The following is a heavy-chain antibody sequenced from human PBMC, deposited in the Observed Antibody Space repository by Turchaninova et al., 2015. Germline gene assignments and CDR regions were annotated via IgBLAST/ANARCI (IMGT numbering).Heavy chain of an antibody. D-gene: IGHD6-19*01. CDR2: SYDTGST. CDR1: GGSIRSYY. CDR3: ARTSGWYIYFDY. Sequence: QVHLQESGPGLVQPSVTLSLPCTVPGGSIRSYYWSWIRQPPGKGLEWIGYSYDTGSTNYNPPLKSRVTISVDTSNNQFSLKLSSVTAADTAVYYCARTSGWYIYFDYWGHGTLVTVSS. V-gene: IGHV4-59*08. J-gene: IGHJ4*01.